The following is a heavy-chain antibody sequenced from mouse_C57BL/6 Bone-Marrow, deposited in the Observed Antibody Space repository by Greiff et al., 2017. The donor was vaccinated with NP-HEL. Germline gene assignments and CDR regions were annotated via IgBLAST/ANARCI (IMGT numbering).Heavy chain of an antibody. Sequence: QVQLQQPGAELVKPGASVKLSCKASGYTFTSYWMHWVKQRPGRGLEWIGRIDPNSGGTKYNEKFKSKATLTVDKPSSTAHMQLSSLTSEDAAVYYCARRGFTTVVALYAMDYWGKGTSVTVAS. V-gene: IGHV1-72*01. J-gene: IGHJ4*01. D-gene: IGHD1-1*01. CDR3: ARRGFTTVVALYAMDY. CDR2: IDPNSGGT. CDR1: GYTFTSYW.